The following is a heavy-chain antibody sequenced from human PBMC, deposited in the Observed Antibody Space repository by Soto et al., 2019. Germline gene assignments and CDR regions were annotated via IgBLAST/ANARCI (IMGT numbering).Heavy chain of an antibody. V-gene: IGHV4-39*01. CDR3: ARHEAGWYFAS. D-gene: IGHD6-25*01. Sequence: LSLTCTVSRGSISSGTNYWAWIRQPPGKGLEWIANIYYSGSTFYNPSLKSRVTISLDTSKNQFSLKLRSVTAADTAVYYCARHEAGWYFASWGQATLVTVSS. CDR2: IYYSGST. CDR1: RGSISSGTNY. J-gene: IGHJ4*02.